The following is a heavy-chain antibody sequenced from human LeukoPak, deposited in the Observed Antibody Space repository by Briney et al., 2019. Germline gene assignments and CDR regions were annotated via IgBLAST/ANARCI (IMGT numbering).Heavy chain of an antibody. J-gene: IGHJ4*02. D-gene: IGHD2-8*02. CDR3: ARDVGYCSGGVCYHGYFDF. CDR1: GYPFTLHA. Sequence: GASVKVSCKVSGYPFTLHAIHWVRQAPGQSLEWTGWINPGNGNTKISQKFRGRVAITRDISASTAYMQLISLRSEDTAVYSCARDVGYCSGGVCYHGYFDFWGQGTLVTVSS. CDR2: INPGNGNT. V-gene: IGHV1-3*01.